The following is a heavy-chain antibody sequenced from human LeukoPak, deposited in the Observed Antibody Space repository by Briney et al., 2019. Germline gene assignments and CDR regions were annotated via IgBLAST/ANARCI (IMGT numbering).Heavy chain of an antibody. CDR2: IYYSGST. D-gene: IGHD6-19*01. Sequence: SETLSLTCTVSGGSISSYYWSWIRQPPGKGLEWIGYIYYSGSTNYNPSLKSRVTISVDTSKNQFSLKLSSVTAADTAVYYCARDSSGYSSGGLYWGQGTLVTVSS. V-gene: IGHV4-59*01. CDR3: ARDSSGYSSGGLY. CDR1: GGSISSYY. J-gene: IGHJ4*02.